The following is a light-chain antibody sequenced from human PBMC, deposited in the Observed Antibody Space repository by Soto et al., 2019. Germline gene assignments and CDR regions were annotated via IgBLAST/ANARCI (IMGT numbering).Light chain of an antibody. CDR3: QQLDSYPLT. Sequence: DIKLTQSPSFLSASVGDRVTITCRAGQGISSYLAWYQQKPGKAPKLLIYGASTLQSGVPSRFSGSGSGTEFTLTISSLQPEDFATYYCQQLDSYPLTFGGGTKVKIK. V-gene: IGKV1-9*01. CDR1: QGISSY. CDR2: GAS. J-gene: IGKJ4*01.